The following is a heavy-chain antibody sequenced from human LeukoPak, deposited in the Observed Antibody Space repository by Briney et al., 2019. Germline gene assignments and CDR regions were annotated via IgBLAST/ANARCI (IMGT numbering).Heavy chain of an antibody. V-gene: IGHV1-2*02. J-gene: IGHJ3*02. CDR3: ARVAFDI. CDR1: GYTFTCYY. CDR2: INPKSGGT. Sequence: GASVKVSCKASGYTFTCYYMHWVRQAPGQGLEWMGWINPKSGGTHYAQNFQGRVTMTRDTSISTAYMELSGLRSDDTAVYYCARVAFDIWGQGTMVTVSS.